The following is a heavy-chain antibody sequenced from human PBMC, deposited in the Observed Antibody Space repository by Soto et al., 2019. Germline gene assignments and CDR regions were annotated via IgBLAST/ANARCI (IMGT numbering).Heavy chain of an antibody. CDR1: GGSISSSNW. D-gene: IGHD1-26*01. V-gene: IGHV4-4*02. CDR3: ARGSGRNYYDRDV. J-gene: IGHJ6*02. CDR2: IYHGGST. Sequence: QVQLQESGPGLVKPSGTLSLTCAVSGGSISSSNWWSWVRRPPGQGMEWIGEIYHGGSTNYNPSRESRGNISVDKSKSQASLKRSSAHAADTAEYEGARGSGRNYYDRDVWGQGTTVAVTS.